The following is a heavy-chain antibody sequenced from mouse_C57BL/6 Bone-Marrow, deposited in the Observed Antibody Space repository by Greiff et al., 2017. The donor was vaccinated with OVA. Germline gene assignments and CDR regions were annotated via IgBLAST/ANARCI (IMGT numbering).Heavy chain of an antibody. D-gene: IGHD1-1*01. CDR3: TRWGRYYYGSSDVLDV. V-gene: IGHV1-15*01. CDR1: GYTFTDYE. Sequence: QVQLQQSGAELVRPGASVTLSCKASGYTFTDYEMHWVKQTPVHGLEWIGAIDPETGGTAYNQKFKGKAILTADKSSSTAYMELRSLTSEDSAVYYCTRWGRYYYGSSDVLDVWGTGTTVTVSS. J-gene: IGHJ1*03. CDR2: IDPETGGT.